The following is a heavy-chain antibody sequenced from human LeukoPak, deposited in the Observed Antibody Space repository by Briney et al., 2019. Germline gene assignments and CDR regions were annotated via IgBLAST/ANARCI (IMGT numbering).Heavy chain of an antibody. CDR2: ISGSGGST. CDR3: AKDRGFGEYFPFFY. CDR1: GFTFSTYA. J-gene: IGHJ4*02. V-gene: IGHV3-23*01. Sequence: GGSLRLSCAASGFTFSTYAMSWVRQTSEKGLEWVSAISGSGGSTYYADSVKGRFTISRDNSKNTLYLQMNSLRAEDTAVYYCAKDRGFGEYFPFFYWGQGTLVTVSS. D-gene: IGHD3-10*01.